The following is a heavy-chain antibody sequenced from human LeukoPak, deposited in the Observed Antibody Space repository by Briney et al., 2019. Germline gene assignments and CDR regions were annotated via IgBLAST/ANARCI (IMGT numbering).Heavy chain of an antibody. Sequence: GASLRLSCAASGFTFSSYAMSWVRQAPGKGLEWVSAISGSGGSTYYADSVKGRFTISRDNAKNSLYLQMNSLRAEDTAVYYCARDRDGFDYWGQGTLVTVSS. CDR3: ARDRDGFDY. CDR2: ISGSGGST. CDR1: GFTFSSYA. J-gene: IGHJ4*02. D-gene: IGHD3-10*01. V-gene: IGHV3-23*01.